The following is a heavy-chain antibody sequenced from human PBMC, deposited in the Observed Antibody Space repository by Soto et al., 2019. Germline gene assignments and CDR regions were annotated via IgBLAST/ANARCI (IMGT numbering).Heavy chain of an antibody. Sequence: QVQLVQSGAEVKKPGASVKVSCKVSGYTLTELSMHWVRQAPGKGLEWMGGFDPEDGETIYAQKFQGRVTMTEDTSTDTAYMELSSLRSEDTAVYYCATVRATGNDYGDQGAFDIWGQGTMVTVSS. D-gene: IGHD4-17*01. CDR3: ATVRATGNDYGDQGAFDI. CDR1: GYTLTELS. V-gene: IGHV1-24*01. J-gene: IGHJ3*02. CDR2: FDPEDGET.